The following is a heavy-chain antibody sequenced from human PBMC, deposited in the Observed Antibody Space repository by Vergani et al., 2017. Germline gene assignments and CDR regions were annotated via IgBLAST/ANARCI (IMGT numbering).Heavy chain of an antibody. V-gene: IGHV4-39*07. D-gene: IGHD4-17*01. CDR1: GGSISSSSYY. CDR2: IYYSGST. Sequence: QLQLQESGPGLVKPSETLSLTCTVSGGSISSSSYYWGWIRQPPGKGLEWIGSIYYSGSTYYNPSLKSRVTISVDTSKNQFSLKLSSVTAADTAVYYCARGAHYGDYAMVAFDIWGQGTMVTVSS. CDR3: ARGAHYGDYAMVAFDI. J-gene: IGHJ3*02.